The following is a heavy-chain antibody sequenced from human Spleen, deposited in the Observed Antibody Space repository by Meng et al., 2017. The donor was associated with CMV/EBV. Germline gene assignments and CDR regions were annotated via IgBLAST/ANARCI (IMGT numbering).Heavy chain of an antibody. V-gene: IGHV4-39*07. CDR2: IYYSGST. D-gene: IGHD2-15*01. J-gene: IGHJ4*02. Sequence: QVPLHESGPGLGEPSETLPLTCTVSGGSISSYYWGWIRQPPGKGLEWIGSIYYSGSTYYNPSLKSRVTISVDTSKNQFSLKLSSVTAADTAVYYCARARGYCSGGSCYSGFDYWGQGTLVTVSS. CDR3: ARARGYCSGGSCYSGFDY. CDR1: GGSISSYY.